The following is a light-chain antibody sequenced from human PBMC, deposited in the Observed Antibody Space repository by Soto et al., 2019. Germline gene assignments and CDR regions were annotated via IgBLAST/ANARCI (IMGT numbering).Light chain of an antibody. CDR3: QQYGSSSPWT. V-gene: IGKV3-20*01. CDR2: DTS. J-gene: IGKJ1*01. CDR1: QSVSIH. Sequence: TVMTQSPGTLSVSLGARAPLSCRARQSVSIHLAWYQQKPGQAPRLLIYDTSTRATGIPARFSGSGSGTDFTLTIRRLEHEDFAVYYCQQYGSSSPWTFGQGTKVDIK.